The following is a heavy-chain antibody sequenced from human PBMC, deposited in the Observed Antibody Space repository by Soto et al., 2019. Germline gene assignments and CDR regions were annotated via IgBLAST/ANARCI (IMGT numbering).Heavy chain of an antibody. CDR2: INPSGGIT. V-gene: IGHV1-46*03. CDR1: GYTFTSYY. CDR3: ARDGSGSTNYYFYYMDV. D-gene: IGHD3-10*01. J-gene: IGHJ6*03. Sequence: QVQLVQSGAEVKKPRASVKVSCKASGYTFTSYYIHWVRQAPGQGLEWMGIINPSGGITTYAQKFQGRVTMSRDTSTSTVNMELSSLRYEDTAVYYCARDGSGSTNYYFYYMDVWGKGTTVTVSS.